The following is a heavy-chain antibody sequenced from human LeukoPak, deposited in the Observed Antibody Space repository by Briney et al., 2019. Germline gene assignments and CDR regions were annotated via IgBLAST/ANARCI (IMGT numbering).Heavy chain of an antibody. CDR2: INPNSGGT. Sequence: ASVKVSCKASGYTFTGYYMHWVRQSPGQGLEWMGWINPNSGGTNYAQTFQGRVTMTRDTSTSTLYMELTSLRSEDTAVYYCARDAVALPFDPWGQGTLVTVSS. CDR1: GYTFTGYY. J-gene: IGHJ5*02. CDR3: ARDAVALPFDP. D-gene: IGHD6-19*01. V-gene: IGHV1-2*02.